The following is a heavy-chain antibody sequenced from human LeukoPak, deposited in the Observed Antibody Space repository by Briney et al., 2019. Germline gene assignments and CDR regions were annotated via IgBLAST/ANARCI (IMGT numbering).Heavy chain of an antibody. CDR3: AKSHGSGSYYRPDDFDF. V-gene: IGHV3-23*01. Sequence: TGGSLRLSCAASGFTFSNYAMSWVRQAPGKGLEWVSVISDSGGSTYHADSVKGRFTISRDNSKNTLYLQMNSLGAEDTAVYYCAKSHGSGSYYRPDDFDFWGQGTLVTVSS. CDR2: ISDSGGST. CDR1: GFTFSNYA. J-gene: IGHJ4*02. D-gene: IGHD3-10*01.